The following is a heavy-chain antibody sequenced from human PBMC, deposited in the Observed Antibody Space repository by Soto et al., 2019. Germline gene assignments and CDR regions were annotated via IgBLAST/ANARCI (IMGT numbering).Heavy chain of an antibody. CDR2: IYSGGST. D-gene: IGHD3-16*01. Sequence: GGSLRLSCAASGFTVSSNYMSWVRQAPGKGLEWVAVIYSGGSTYYADSVEGRFTISRDNSQNTLYLQMNSLRAEDGAVYFCARGAVKAGGAFDNWGQGTMVTVSS. V-gene: IGHV3-53*01. CDR1: GFTVSSNY. J-gene: IGHJ3*02. CDR3: ARGAVKAGGAFDN.